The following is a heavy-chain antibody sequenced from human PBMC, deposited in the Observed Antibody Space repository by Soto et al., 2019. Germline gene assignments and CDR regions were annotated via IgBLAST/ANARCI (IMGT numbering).Heavy chain of an antibody. J-gene: IGHJ5*02. CDR3: ARGTYYDFWSGYYMDNWFDP. CDR1: GGSFSGYY. V-gene: IGHV4-34*01. CDR2: INHSGST. D-gene: IGHD3-3*01. Sequence: SATLSLTCAVYGGSFSGYYWSWIRQPPGKGLEWIGEINHSGSTNYNPSLKSRVTISVDTSKNQFSLKLSSVTAADTAVYYCARGTYYDFWSGYYMDNWFDPWGQGTLVTVSS.